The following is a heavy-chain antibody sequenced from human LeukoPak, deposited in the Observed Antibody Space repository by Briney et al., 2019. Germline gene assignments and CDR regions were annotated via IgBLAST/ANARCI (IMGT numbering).Heavy chain of an antibody. CDR2: ISYDGSNK. Sequence: PGGSLRLSCAASGFTFSSYGMHWVRQAPGKGLEWVAVISYDGSNKYYADSVKGRFTISRDNSKNTLYLQMNSLRAEDTAVYYCAKDPFVVVTAPPFDYWGQGTLVTVSS. J-gene: IGHJ4*02. CDR1: GFTFSSYG. V-gene: IGHV3-30*18. D-gene: IGHD2-21*02. CDR3: AKDPFVVVTAPPFDY.